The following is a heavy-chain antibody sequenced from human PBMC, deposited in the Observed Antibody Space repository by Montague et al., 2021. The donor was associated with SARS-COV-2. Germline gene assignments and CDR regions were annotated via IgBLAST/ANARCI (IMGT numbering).Heavy chain of an antibody. CDR1: GFSLSTSGMC. D-gene: IGHD3-9*01. V-gene: IGHV2-70*01. Sequence: PALVKPTQTLALTCTFSGFSLSTSGMCVSWIRPPPGKALEWLAHIDWDDDKYYSTSLKTRLTISKDTSKIQVVLTMTNMDPVDTATYYCARTHYDILAGYYIAFDYWGQGTLVTVSS. CDR3: ARTHYDILAGYYIAFDY. CDR2: IDWDDDK. J-gene: IGHJ4*02.